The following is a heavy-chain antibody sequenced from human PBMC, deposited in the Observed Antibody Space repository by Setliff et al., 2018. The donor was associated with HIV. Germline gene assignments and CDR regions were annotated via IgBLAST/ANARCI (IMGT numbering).Heavy chain of an antibody. CDR1: GFTFGDDG. CDR3: SRLYDFWTEHDYYMDV. D-gene: IGHD3-3*01. Sequence: SGGSLRLSCTASGFTFGDDGMAWVRQAPGKGLEWVGFIRSKAYGGTTEYGASVKGRFTISRDDSKSIAYLQMNSLKTEDTAVYYCSRLYDFWTEHDYYMDVWGKGTTVTVSS. J-gene: IGHJ6*03. V-gene: IGHV3-49*04. CDR2: IRSKAYGGTT.